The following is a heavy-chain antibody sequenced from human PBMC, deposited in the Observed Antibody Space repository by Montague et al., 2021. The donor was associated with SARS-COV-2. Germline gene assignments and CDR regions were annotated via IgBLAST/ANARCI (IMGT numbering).Heavy chain of an antibody. CDR3: VRVPSSSWYFDS. D-gene: IGHD6-13*01. V-gene: IGHV3-7*03. J-gene: IGHJ4*02. Sequence: SLRLSCAASGFTFTSYWMSWVRQAPGQGLEWVAHIKPDGSETHYVASVKGRFIISRDNAKNSLYLQMNSLRAEDTAVYYCVRVPSSSWYFDSWGQGTLVTVSS. CDR2: IKPDGSET. CDR1: GFTFTSYW.